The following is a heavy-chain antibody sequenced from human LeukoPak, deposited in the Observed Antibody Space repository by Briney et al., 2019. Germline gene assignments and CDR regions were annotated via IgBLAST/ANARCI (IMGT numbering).Heavy chain of an antibody. CDR1: GYTFTSYG. J-gene: IGHJ4*02. Sequence: AASVKSSCKASGYTFTSYGISWVRQAPGQGLEWMGWINPNSGGTNYARKFQGRVTMTRDTSISTSYMELSRVRSDDTAVYYCARAWLRLNPYFDYWGQGTLVTVSS. V-gene: IGHV1-2*02. CDR3: ARAWLRLNPYFDY. D-gene: IGHD5-12*01. CDR2: INPNSGGT.